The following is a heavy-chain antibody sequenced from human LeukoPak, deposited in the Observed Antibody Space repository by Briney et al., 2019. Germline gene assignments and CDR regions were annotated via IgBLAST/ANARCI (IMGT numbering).Heavy chain of an antibody. CDR3: ARGDSIVVVPAAIKLFDY. D-gene: IGHD2-2*01. Sequence: GRSLRLSCAASGFTFSSYAMHWVRQAPGKGLEWVAVISYDGSNKYYADSVKGRFTISRDNSKNTLYLQMNSLRADDTAVYYCARGDSIVVVPAAIKLFDYWGQGTPVTVSS. V-gene: IGHV3-30*04. CDR1: GFTFSSYA. J-gene: IGHJ4*02. CDR2: ISYDGSNK.